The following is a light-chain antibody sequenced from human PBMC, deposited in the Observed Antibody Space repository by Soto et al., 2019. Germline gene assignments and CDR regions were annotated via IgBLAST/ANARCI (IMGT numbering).Light chain of an antibody. Sequence: EKVMTQSPATLSVSPGERATLSCRASQSVSSTLAWYQQKPGQAPRLPIYDASTRATGIPARFSGSGSGTEFTLTISSLQSEDFAVYYCQQYNNWPRTFGQGTKVDIK. J-gene: IGKJ1*01. CDR1: QSVSST. CDR2: DAS. CDR3: QQYNNWPRT. V-gene: IGKV3-15*01.